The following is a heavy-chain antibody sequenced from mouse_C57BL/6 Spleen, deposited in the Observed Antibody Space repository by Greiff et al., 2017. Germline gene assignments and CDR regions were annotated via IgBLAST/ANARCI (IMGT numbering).Heavy chain of an antibody. V-gene: IGHV1-81*01. CDR3: ARGITTGADY. J-gene: IGHJ2*01. D-gene: IGHD1-1*01. CDR2: IYPRSGNT. Sequence: VKLQESGAELARPGASVKLSCKASGYTFTSYGISWVKQRTGQGLEWIGEIYPRSGNTYYNEKFKGKATLTADKSSSTAYMELRSLTSEDSAVYFCARGITTGADYWGQGTTLTVSS. CDR1: GYTFTSYG.